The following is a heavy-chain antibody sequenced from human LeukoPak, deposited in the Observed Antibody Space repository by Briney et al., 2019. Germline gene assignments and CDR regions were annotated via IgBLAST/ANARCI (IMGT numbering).Heavy chain of an antibody. CDR3: ARPGDAYGDYGDFDI. J-gene: IGHJ3*02. V-gene: IGHV4-59*08. D-gene: IGHD4-17*01. CDR2: IYYSGST. CDR1: GGSISSYY. Sequence: SETLSLTCTVSGGSISSYYWSWIRQPPGKGLEWIGCIYYSGSTNYNPSLNSRGTISVDTCKNQFSLKLSSVTAADTAVYYCARPGDAYGDYGDFDIWGEGTMVTVSS.